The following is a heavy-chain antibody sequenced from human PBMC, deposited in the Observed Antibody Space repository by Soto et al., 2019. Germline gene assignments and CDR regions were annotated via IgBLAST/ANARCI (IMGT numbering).Heavy chain of an antibody. CDR1: GGTFSSYT. CDR2: IIPMFGTL. J-gene: IGHJ6*02. D-gene: IGHD3-10*01. Sequence: SVKVSCKASGGTFSSYTISWVRQAPGQGLEWLGGIIPMFGTLYYAQEFQGRLTIAADSSTSTAYMELSSLRSEDTAVYYCARVQSWGRITMVREVPYYYYGMDVWGQGNTVTV. V-gene: IGHV1-69*06. CDR3: ARVQSWGRITMVREVPYYYYGMDV.